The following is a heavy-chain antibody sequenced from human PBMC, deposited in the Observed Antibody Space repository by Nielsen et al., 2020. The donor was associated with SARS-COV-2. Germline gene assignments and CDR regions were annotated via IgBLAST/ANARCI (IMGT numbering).Heavy chain of an antibody. J-gene: IGHJ4*02. CDR3: ARVQYMATVTTYFDY. V-gene: IGHV4-39*07. CDR2: IYYSGGT. Sequence: SETLSLTCTVSGVAVNSGKSSWAWIRQPPGKGLEWIGSIYYSGGTYYNPSLKSRVTMSADTSKNQFSLKLSSVTAADTAVYYCARVQYMATVTTYFDYWGQGTLVTVSS. D-gene: IGHD4-17*01. CDR1: GVAVNSGKSS.